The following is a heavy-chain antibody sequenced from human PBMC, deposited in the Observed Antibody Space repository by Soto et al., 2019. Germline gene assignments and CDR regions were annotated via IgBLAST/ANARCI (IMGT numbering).Heavy chain of an antibody. CDR2: ISYDGSNK. D-gene: IGHD1-1*01. CDR3: AKQPDDSLGWFDP. Sequence: SLRLSCAASGFTFSSYGMHWVRQAPGKGLEWVAVISYDGSNKYYADSVKGRFTISRDNSKNTLYLQMNSLRAEDTAVYYCAKQPDDSLGWFDPWGQGTLVTVS. CDR1: GFTFSSYG. J-gene: IGHJ5*02. V-gene: IGHV3-30*18.